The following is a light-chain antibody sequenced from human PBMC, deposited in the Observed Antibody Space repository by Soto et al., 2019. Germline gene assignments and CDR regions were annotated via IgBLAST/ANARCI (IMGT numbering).Light chain of an antibody. J-gene: IGKJ4*01. CDR1: QGIGND. Sequence: AIPMTQSPSSLSASVGDRVTITCRASQGIGNDLGWYQQKPGKAPKLLIYAASTLQSGVPSRFSGSGSGTDFTLTISSLQPEDFATYYCLQDDSYPLTFGGGTKVEIK. V-gene: IGKV1-6*01. CDR2: AAS. CDR3: LQDDSYPLT.